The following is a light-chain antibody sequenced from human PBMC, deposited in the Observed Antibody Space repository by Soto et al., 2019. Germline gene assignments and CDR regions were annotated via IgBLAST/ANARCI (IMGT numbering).Light chain of an antibody. V-gene: IGLV2-8*01. CDR2: EVT. Sequence: QSALTQPPSASGSPGQSVTISCTGTSSDIGGYNYVSWYQQHPGKAPKLIIYEVTKRPSGVPDRFSGSKSGNTASLTVSGLQAEDEADYYCNSYGDGDNIVVFGGGTQLTVL. J-gene: IGLJ2*01. CDR3: NSYGDGDNIVV. CDR1: SSDIGGYNY.